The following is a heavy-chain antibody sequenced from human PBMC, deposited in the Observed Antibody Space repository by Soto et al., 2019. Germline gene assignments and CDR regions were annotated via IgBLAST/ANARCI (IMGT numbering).Heavy chain of an antibody. CDR1: GGSISSYY. CDR3: ASSDVGNWFDP. J-gene: IGHJ5*02. CDR2: INHSGST. Sequence: SETLSLTCTVSGGSISSYYWSWIRQPPGKGLEWIGEINHSGSTNYNPSLKSRVTISVDTSKNQFSLKLSSVTAADTPVYYCASSDVGNWFDPWGQGTLVTVSS. V-gene: IGHV4-34*01.